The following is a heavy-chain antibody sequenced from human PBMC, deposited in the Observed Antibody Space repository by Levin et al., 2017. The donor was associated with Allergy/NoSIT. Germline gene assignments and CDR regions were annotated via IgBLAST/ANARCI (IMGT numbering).Heavy chain of an antibody. Sequence: SQTLSLTCTVSGGSISSDYWTWIRPPPGKGLEWIGYIYYTGSTKYNPSLESRLTISLDTSKSQFSLRLRSVTAADTAVYYCARGKRTMFGLIFFDLWGQGTLVTVSS. V-gene: IGHV4-59*01. D-gene: IGHD3/OR15-3a*01. CDR1: GGSISSDY. J-gene: IGHJ4*02. CDR2: IYYTGST. CDR3: ARGKRTMFGLIFFDL.